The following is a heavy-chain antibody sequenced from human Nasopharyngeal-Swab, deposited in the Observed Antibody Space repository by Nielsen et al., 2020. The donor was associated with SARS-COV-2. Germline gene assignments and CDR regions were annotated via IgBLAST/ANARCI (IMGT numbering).Heavy chain of an antibody. V-gene: IGHV3-15*01. CDR1: GFTFSNAW. J-gene: IGHJ6*02. Sequence: GESLKISCAASGFTFSNAWMSWVRQAPGKGLEWVGRIKSKTDGGTTDYAAPVKGRFTISRDDSKNTLYLQMNGLKTEDTAVYYCTTEGLDCSSTSCYVRDYYYGMDVWGQGTTVTVSS. CDR2: IKSKTDGGTT. D-gene: IGHD2-2*01. CDR3: TTEGLDCSSTSCYVRDYYYGMDV.